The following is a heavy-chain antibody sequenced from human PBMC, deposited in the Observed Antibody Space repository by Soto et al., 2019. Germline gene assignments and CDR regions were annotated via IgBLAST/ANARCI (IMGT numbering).Heavy chain of an antibody. CDR2: ISSSSSYI. Sequence: EVQLVESGGGLVKPGGSLRLSCAASGFTFSSYSMNWVRQAPGKGLEWVSSISSSSSYIYYADSVKGRFTIPRDNAKNSLYLQMNSLRAEDTAVYYCARDRLYDFWSGYQFDYWGQGTLVTVSS. CDR3: ARDRLYDFWSGYQFDY. V-gene: IGHV3-21*01. J-gene: IGHJ4*02. D-gene: IGHD3-3*01. CDR1: GFTFSSYS.